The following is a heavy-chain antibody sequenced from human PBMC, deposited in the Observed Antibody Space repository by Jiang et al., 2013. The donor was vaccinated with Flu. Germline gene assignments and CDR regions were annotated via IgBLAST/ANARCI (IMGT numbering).Heavy chain of an antibody. CDR2: INPSGGTT. Sequence: SGYTFTNYYMHWVRQAPGQGLEWMGIINPSGGTTNYAQKFQGRVTMTRDTSTSTVYMELSSLRSEDTAVYYCARDKGSSYFYYYYYGMDVWGQGTTVTVSS. V-gene: IGHV1-46*01. CDR3: ARDKGSSYFYYYYYGMDV. D-gene: IGHD6-13*01. CDR1: GYTFTNYY. J-gene: IGHJ6*02.